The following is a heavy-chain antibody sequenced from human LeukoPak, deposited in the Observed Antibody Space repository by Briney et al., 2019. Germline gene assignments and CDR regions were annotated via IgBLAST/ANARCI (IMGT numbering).Heavy chain of an antibody. V-gene: IGHV3-23*01. CDR1: GFTFSSYA. J-gene: IGHJ6*03. CDR2: ISGSGGST. CDR3: ASGRQLVPYYYYYMDV. D-gene: IGHD6-6*01. Sequence: GGSLRLSCAASGFTFSSYAMSCVRQAPGKGREWVSAISGSGGSTYYADSVKGRFTISRDNAKNTLYLQMNSLRAEDTAVYYCASGRQLVPYYYYYMDVWGKGTTVTVSS.